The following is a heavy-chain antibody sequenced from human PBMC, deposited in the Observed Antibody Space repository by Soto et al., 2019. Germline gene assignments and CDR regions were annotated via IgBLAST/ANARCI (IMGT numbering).Heavy chain of an antibody. D-gene: IGHD2-2*01. CDR2: IYSGGST. CDR1: GFTVGNNS. V-gene: IGHV3-66*01. Sequence: EVQLVESGGGLVQPGGSLRLSVAASGFTVGNNSLTWAPQAPGKGLGGTPIIYSGGSTKYGASVGGRFTVSRDISKNTLYLQMNGLRDEYTAIYYCARDKALVVPSLVNSDYYYYAMDVWGQGTTVTVSS. J-gene: IGHJ6*02. CDR3: ARDKALVVPSLVNSDYYYYAMDV.